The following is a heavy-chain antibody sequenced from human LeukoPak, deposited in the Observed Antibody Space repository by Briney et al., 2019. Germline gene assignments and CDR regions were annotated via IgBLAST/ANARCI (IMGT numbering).Heavy chain of an antibody. Sequence: AGSLRLSCAASGFTFSTYGMSWIRRAPGEGLEWVSFISFNGDKTYYANTVTGRFTICRDNSKNTLYLQMNSLTAEDTAVYFCAKATGSGWYAHYYFDFWGQGTLVTVS. V-gene: IGHV3-23*01. D-gene: IGHD6-19*01. CDR2: ISFNGDKT. CDR1: GFTFSTYG. J-gene: IGHJ4*02. CDR3: AKATGSGWYAHYYFDF.